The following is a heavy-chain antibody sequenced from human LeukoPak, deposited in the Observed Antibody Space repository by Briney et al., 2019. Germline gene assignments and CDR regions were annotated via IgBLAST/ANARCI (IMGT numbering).Heavy chain of an antibody. CDR1: GYSFTSYW. Sequence: GESLKISCKGSGYSFTSYWIGWVRQMPGKGLEWMGIIYPGDSDTRYSPSFQGQVTISVDKSISTAYLQWSSLKASDTAMYYCARHGSGVVAFSYNWFDPWGQGTLATVSS. J-gene: IGHJ5*02. V-gene: IGHV5-51*01. D-gene: IGHD3-3*01. CDR3: ARHGSGVVAFSYNWFDP. CDR2: IYPGDSDT.